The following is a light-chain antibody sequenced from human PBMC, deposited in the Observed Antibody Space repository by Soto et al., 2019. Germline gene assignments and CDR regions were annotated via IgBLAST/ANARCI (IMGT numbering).Light chain of an antibody. Sequence: EIVLTQSPGTLSLSPGERATLSCRASQSVSATYLAWYQQKPGQAPRLLIYGASNRATGIPDRFTGSGSGTDFTITFSRLEPDDFAVYFCQQYVSSPMYTFGQGTKLEIK. CDR3: QQYVSSPMYT. CDR1: QSVSATY. CDR2: GAS. V-gene: IGKV3-20*01. J-gene: IGKJ2*01.